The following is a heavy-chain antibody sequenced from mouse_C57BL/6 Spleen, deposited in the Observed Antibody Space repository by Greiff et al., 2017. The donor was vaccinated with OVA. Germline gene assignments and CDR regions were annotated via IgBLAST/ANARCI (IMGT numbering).Heavy chain of an antibody. V-gene: IGHV1-50*01. CDR2: IDPSDSYT. Sequence: QVQLQQSGAELVKPGASVKLSCKASGYTFTSYWMQWVKQRPGQGLEWIGEIDPSDSYTNYNQKFKGKATLTVDTSSSTAYMQLSSLTSEDSAVYYCARGAYYSNVYAMDYWGQGTSVTVSS. J-gene: IGHJ4*01. CDR1: GYTFTSYW. CDR3: ARGAYYSNVYAMDY. D-gene: IGHD2-5*01.